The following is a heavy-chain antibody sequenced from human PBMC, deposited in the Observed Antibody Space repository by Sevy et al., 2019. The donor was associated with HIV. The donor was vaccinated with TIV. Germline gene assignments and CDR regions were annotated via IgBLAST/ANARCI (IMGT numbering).Heavy chain of an antibody. CDR3: AKGPRPMITFGGVADF. CDR2: IRHDGSTR. V-gene: IGHV3-30*02. D-gene: IGHD3-16*01. Sequence: GGSLRLSCATSGFTFSTYGMHWVRQAPVKGLEWVAFIRHDGSTRYYTDPVRGRFTISRDNSRNTLYLQMNSLRTEDTALYYCAKGPRPMITFGGVADFWGQGTLVTVSS. CDR1: GFTFSTYG. J-gene: IGHJ4*02.